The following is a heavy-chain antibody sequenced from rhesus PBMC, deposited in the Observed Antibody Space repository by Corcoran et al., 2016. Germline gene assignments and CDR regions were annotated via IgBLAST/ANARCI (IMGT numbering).Heavy chain of an antibody. V-gene: IGHV4S9*01. J-gene: IGHJ4*01. Sequence: QVQLQESGPGLVKPSETLSLTCAVSGGSISDSYYWNWIRHPPGKGLEWIGNIYGNSASTYYNPSLKSRVTISKDTSKNQFFLKVSSVTAADTAVYYCARERSWNNAVDSWGQGVLVTVSS. CDR3: ARERSWNNAVDS. CDR1: GGSISDSYY. CDR2: IYGNSAST. D-gene: IGHD1-20*01.